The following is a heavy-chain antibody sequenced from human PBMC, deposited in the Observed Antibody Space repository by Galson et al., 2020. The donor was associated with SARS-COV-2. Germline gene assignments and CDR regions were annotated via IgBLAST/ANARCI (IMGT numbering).Heavy chain of an antibody. Sequence: ASETLSLTCTVSGGSISSYYWSWTRQPPGKGLEWIGYIYYSGSTNYNPHLKSRVTISVDTSKNQFSLKLSSVTAADTAVYYCARLADGYNSKWGYFDYWGQGTLVTVSS. D-gene: IGHD5-12*01. CDR2: IYYSGST. J-gene: IGHJ4*02. V-gene: IGHV4-59*08. CDR1: GGSISSYY. CDR3: ARLADGYNSKWGYFDY.